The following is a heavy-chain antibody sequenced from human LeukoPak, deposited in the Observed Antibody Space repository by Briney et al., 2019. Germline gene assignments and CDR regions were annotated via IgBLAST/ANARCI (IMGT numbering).Heavy chain of an antibody. CDR2: IYPGDSDT. J-gene: IGHJ5*02. CDR1: GYSFTSYW. V-gene: IGHV5-51*01. CDR3: ARHYDILTGYYDNWFDP. D-gene: IGHD3-9*01. Sequence: GESLKISCKGSGYSFTSYWIGWVRQMPGEGLEWMGIIYPGDSDTRYSPSFQGQVTISADKSISTAYLQWSSLKASDTAMYYCARHYDILTGYYDNWFDPWGQGTLVTVSS.